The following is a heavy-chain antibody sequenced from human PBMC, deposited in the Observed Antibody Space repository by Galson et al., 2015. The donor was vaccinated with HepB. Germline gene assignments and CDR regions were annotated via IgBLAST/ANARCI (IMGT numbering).Heavy chain of an antibody. CDR1: GDSVSSNSAA. CDR3: ARASDSSGWSTNFDY. J-gene: IGHJ4*02. CDR2: TYYRSKWYN. V-gene: IGHV6-1*01. D-gene: IGHD6-19*01. Sequence: CAISGDSVSSNSAAWNWIRQSPSRGLEWLGRTYYRSKWYNDYAVSVKSRITINPDTSRNQFSLQLNSVTPEDTAVYYCARASDSSGWSTNFDYWGQGTLVTVSS.